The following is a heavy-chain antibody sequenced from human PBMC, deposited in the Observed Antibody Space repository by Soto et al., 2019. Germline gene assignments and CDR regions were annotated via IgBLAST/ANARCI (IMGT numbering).Heavy chain of an antibody. J-gene: IGHJ6*02. Sequence: EVQLVESGGGLVKPGGSLRLSCAASGFTFSSYSMNWVRQAPGKGLEWVSSISSSSSYIYYADSVKGRFTISRDNAKNSLYLQMNSLRAEDTDVYYCARDQVVPATDTAHYYYYYGMDVWGQGTTVTVSS. D-gene: IGHD2-2*01. CDR1: GFTFSSYS. CDR2: ISSSSSYI. CDR3: ARDQVVPATDTAHYYYYYGMDV. V-gene: IGHV3-21*01.